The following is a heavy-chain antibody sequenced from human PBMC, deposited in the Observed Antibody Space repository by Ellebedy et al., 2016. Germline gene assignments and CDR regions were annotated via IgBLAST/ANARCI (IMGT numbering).Heavy chain of an antibody. CDR3: ARCRSSSRYFDY. Sequence: SQTLSLTCAISGDSVSTNSDVWNWIRQSPSRGLEWLGRTYYRSKWYNNYAESVKSRITINPDTSKNQFSMQLNSVTPEDTALYYCARCRSSSRYFDYWGQGTLVTVSS. J-gene: IGHJ4*02. D-gene: IGHD6-6*01. CDR1: GDSVSTNSDV. CDR2: TYYRSKWYN. V-gene: IGHV6-1*01.